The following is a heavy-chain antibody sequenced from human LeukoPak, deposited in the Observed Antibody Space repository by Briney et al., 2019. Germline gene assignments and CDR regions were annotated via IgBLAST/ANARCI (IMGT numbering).Heavy chain of an antibody. D-gene: IGHD6-19*01. CDR3: VREGTLALAFYY. V-gene: IGHV3-74*01. CDR2: IDSDGGTE. CDR1: GFIFPAGW. J-gene: IGHJ4*02. Sequence: PGGSLTLSCAAAGFIFPAGWIHWVRQVPGKGLEWVSRIDSDGGTETYADAVRGRFPISRDNDKHIVFLQMNSLRVEDKAVYSCVREGTLALAFYYWGPGTVVTVSS.